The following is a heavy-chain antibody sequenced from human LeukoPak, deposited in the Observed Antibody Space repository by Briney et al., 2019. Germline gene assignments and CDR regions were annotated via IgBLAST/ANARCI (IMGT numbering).Heavy chain of an antibody. D-gene: IGHD3-10*01. CDR3: AKATGIILGRGAADY. Sequence: GGSLRLSCSASGFAFSSYAMSWVRQAPGKRLEWVSITSGRGGNPYYADSVKGRFTISRDNSKNTLYLHMNSLRAEDTALYYCAKATGIILGRGAADYWGQGILVTVSS. CDR2: TSGRGGNP. CDR1: GFAFSSYA. J-gene: IGHJ4*02. V-gene: IGHV3-23*01.